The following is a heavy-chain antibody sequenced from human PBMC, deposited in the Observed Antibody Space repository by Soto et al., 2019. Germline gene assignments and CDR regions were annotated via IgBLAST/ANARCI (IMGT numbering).Heavy chain of an antibody. J-gene: IGHJ5*02. CDR1: GFTFSTYW. Sequence: GGSLRLSCAASGFTFSTYWMSWVRQAPGRGLEWVANINPDGNEKYYVDSVKGRFTISRDNAKTSLYRQMNSPSVEDTAVYYCASAPFGVPLVSHGFDPWGKGTLVPVSS. D-gene: IGHD3-3*01. CDR3: ASAPFGVPLVSHGFDP. V-gene: IGHV3-7*01. CDR2: INPDGNEK.